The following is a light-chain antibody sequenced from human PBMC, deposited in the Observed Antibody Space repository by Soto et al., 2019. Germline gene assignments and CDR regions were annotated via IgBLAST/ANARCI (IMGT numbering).Light chain of an antibody. J-gene: IGKJ1*01. Sequence: DIKMTQSPSTLSASVGDRVTITCRAGQGISTWLAWYQQKPGKAPKLLIYDASSLESGVPSRFTGSGSGTEFTLTIRRLQPDDFATYYCQQYSSYSFGQGTQLDIK. CDR2: DAS. CDR3: QQYSSYS. V-gene: IGKV1-5*01. CDR1: QGISTW.